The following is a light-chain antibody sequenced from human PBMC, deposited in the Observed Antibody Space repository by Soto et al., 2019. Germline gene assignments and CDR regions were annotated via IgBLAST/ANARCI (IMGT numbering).Light chain of an antibody. Sequence: EIVITQSPVTLSLSPGERATLSCRASESVSSILAWYQQKPGQAPRLLIYDASTRATGIPARFSGSGSGTEFTLTISSLQSEDFAVYYCQQYNNWPPGRTFGQGTKVEIK. CDR3: QQYNNWPPGRT. V-gene: IGKV3-15*01. J-gene: IGKJ1*01. CDR1: ESVSSI. CDR2: DAS.